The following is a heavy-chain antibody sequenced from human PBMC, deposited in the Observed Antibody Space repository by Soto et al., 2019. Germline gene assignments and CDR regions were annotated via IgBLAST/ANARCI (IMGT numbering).Heavy chain of an antibody. CDR1: GGSISSGGYY. D-gene: IGHD3-22*01. Sequence: SETLSLTCTVSGGSISSGGYYWSWIRQHPGKGLEWIGYIYYSGSTYYNPSLKSRVTISVDTSKNQFSLKLSSVTAADTAVYYCARDYYYSDSSGYSYYYGMDVWGQGTTVTVSS. J-gene: IGHJ6*02. V-gene: IGHV4-31*03. CDR2: IYYSGST. CDR3: ARDYYYSDSSGYSYYYGMDV.